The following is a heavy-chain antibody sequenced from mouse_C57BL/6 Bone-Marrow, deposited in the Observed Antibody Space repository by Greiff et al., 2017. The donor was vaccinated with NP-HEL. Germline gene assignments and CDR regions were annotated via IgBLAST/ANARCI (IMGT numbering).Heavy chain of an antibody. D-gene: IGHD1-1*01. CDR1: GYTFTSYT. Sequence: QVQLQQSGAELARPGASVKMSCKASGYTFTSYTMHWVKQRPGQGLEWIGYINPSSGYTKYNQKFKDKATLTADKSSSTAYMQLSSLTSDDSAVYYCARSGTTVPSLYAMDYWGQGTSVTVSS. CDR3: ARSGTTVPSLYAMDY. J-gene: IGHJ4*01. CDR2: INPSSGYT. V-gene: IGHV1-4*01.